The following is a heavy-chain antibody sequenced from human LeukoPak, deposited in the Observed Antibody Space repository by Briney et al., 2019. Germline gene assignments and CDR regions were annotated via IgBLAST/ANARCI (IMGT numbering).Heavy chain of an antibody. V-gene: IGHV1-18*01. J-gene: IGHJ6*03. D-gene: IGHD2-2*01. Sequence: ASVKVSCKASGYTFTSYGISWVRQAPGQGLEWMGWISAYNGNTNYAQKLQGRVTMTTDTSTSTAYMELRSLRSDDTAVYYCARDPNKRYCSSTSCPYYYYYMDVWGKGTTVTVSS. CDR2: ISAYNGNT. CDR1: GYTFTSYG. CDR3: ARDPNKRYCSSTSCPYYYYYMDV.